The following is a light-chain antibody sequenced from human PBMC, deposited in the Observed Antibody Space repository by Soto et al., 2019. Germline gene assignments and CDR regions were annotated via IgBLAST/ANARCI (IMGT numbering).Light chain of an antibody. V-gene: IGLV2-14*01. Sequence: QSALTQPASVSGSPGQSITISCTGTSSDVGSYNYVSWYQQHQGKAPKVMIYDVSNRPSGVSYRFSGSKSGNTASLTISGLQAEDEADYYFSSYTTSSTYVFGTGTKLTVL. CDR1: SSDVGSYNY. J-gene: IGLJ1*01. CDR2: DVS. CDR3: SSYTTSSTYV.